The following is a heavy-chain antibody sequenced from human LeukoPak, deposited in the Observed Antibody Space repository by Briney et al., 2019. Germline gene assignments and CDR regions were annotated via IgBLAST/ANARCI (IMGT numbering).Heavy chain of an antibody. CDR1: GGSISSGDYY. D-gene: IGHD3-3*01. CDR3: ASSKYDFWSGFFDP. J-gene: IGHJ5*02. Sequence: SQTLSLTCTVSGGSISSGDYYWSWIRQPPGKGLEWIGYIYYSGSTYYNPSLKSRVTISVDTSKNQFSLKLSSVTAADTAVYYCASSKYDFWSGFFDPWGQGTLVTVSS. V-gene: IGHV4-30-4*01. CDR2: IYYSGST.